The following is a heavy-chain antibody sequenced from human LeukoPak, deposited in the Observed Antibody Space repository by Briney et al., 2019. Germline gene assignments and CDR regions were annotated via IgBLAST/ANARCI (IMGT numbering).Heavy chain of an antibody. J-gene: IGHJ4*02. CDR1: GFTFSSYA. D-gene: IGHD6-6*01. CDR2: ISGSGGST. Sequence: GGSLRLSCAASGFTFSSYAMSWVRQAPGKGLEWVSAISGSGGSTYYADSVKGRFTISRDNSKNTLYLQMNSLRAEDTAVYYRAKAGRIAARTHYFDYWGQGTLVTVSS. CDR3: AKAGRIAARTHYFDY. V-gene: IGHV3-23*01.